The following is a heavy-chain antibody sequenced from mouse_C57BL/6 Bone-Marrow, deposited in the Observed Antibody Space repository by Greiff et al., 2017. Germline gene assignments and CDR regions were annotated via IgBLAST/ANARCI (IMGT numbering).Heavy chain of an antibody. CDR3: TRGTWLREAMDY. J-gene: IGHJ4*01. V-gene: IGHV1-5*01. D-gene: IGHD2-2*01. CDR1: GYTFTSYW. CDR2: IYPGNSDT. Sequence: VQLQQSGTVLARPGASVKMSCKTSGYTFTSYWMHWVKQRPGQGLEWIGAIYPGNSDTSYNQKFKGKAKLTAVTSASTAHMELSSLTNEDSAVYYCTRGTWLREAMDYWGQGTSVTVSS.